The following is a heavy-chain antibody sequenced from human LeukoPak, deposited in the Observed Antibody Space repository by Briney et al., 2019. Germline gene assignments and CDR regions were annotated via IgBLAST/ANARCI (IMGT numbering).Heavy chain of an antibody. Sequence: ASVKVSCKVSGYTLTELSMHWVRQAPGKGLEWMGGFDPEDGETIYAQKFQGRVTITRNTSISTAYMELSSLRSEDTAVYYCAIFSSSWDYYYMDVWGKGTTVTVSS. CDR2: FDPEDGET. V-gene: IGHV1-24*01. CDR3: AIFSSSWDYYYMDV. J-gene: IGHJ6*03. CDR1: GYTLTELS. D-gene: IGHD6-13*01.